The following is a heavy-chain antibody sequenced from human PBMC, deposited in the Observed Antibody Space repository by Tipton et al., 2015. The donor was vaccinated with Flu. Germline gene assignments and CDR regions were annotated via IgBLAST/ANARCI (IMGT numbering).Heavy chain of an antibody. D-gene: IGHD6-19*01. CDR2: INHSGGT. J-gene: IGHJ3*02. CDR1: GGSFSGYY. V-gene: IGHV4-34*01. Sequence: LRLSCAVYGGSFSGYYWNWIRQPPGKGLEWVGEINHSGGTRYNPSLKSRVTISLDTSKNQFSLKLNSVTAADTAVFYCAGSSGSYGKTAFDIWGQGTLATVSS. CDR3: AGSSGSYGKTAFDI.